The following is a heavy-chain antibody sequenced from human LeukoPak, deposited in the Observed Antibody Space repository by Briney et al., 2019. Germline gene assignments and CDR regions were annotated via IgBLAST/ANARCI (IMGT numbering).Heavy chain of an antibody. D-gene: IGHD3-16*02. Sequence: KPSETLSLTCAVYGGSFSGYYWSWIRQPPGKGLEWIGEINHSGSTNYNPSLKSRVTISVDTSKNQFSLKLSSVTAADTAVYYCARGAYDYVWGSYRTAINYYYMDVWGKGTTVTVSS. CDR2: INHSGST. CDR3: ARGAYDYVWGSYRTAINYYYMDV. CDR1: GGSFSGYY. V-gene: IGHV4-34*01. J-gene: IGHJ6*03.